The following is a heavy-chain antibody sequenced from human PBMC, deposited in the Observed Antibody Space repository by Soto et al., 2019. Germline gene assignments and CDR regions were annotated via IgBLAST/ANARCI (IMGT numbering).Heavy chain of an antibody. Sequence: GGSLRLSCAASGFTFSSYAMHWVRQAPGKGLEWVAVISYDGSNKYYADSVKGRFTISRDNSKSTLYLQMNSLRAEDTAVYYCARGGGFLGYWGQGTLVNVSS. CDR2: ISYDGSNK. CDR3: ARGGGFLGY. J-gene: IGHJ4*02. CDR1: GFTFSSYA. D-gene: IGHD3-10*01. V-gene: IGHV3-30-3*01.